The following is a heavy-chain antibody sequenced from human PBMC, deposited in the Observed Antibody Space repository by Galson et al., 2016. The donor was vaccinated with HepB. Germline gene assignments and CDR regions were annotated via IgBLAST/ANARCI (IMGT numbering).Heavy chain of an antibody. CDR2: ISGSGGSI. Sequence: SLRLSCAASGFPFSTYGMSWVRQAPGKGLEWVSGISGSGGSIYSADSVKGRFTISRDNAKNSLYLQINSLRDEDAAVYYCARDDRWYYYDSSGYYYGAFDIWGRGTVVTVSS. J-gene: IGHJ3*02. CDR3: ARDDRWYYYDSSGYYYGAFDI. D-gene: IGHD3-22*01. CDR1: GFPFSTYG. V-gene: IGHV3-23*01.